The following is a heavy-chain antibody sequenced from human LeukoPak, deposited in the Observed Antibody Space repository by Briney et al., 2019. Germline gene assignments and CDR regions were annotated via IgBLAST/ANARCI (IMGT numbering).Heavy chain of an antibody. J-gene: IGHJ4*02. CDR2: INTNTGNP. Sequence: ASVKVSCKASGYTFTSYAMNWVRQAPGQGLEWMGWINTNTGNPTYAQGFTGRFVFSLDTSVSTAYLQISSLKAEDTAVYYCARSRDYGYVWGSYRPTDFDYWGQGTLVTVSS. V-gene: IGHV7-4-1*02. CDR3: ARSRDYGYVWGSYRPTDFDY. D-gene: IGHD3-16*02. CDR1: GYTFTSYA.